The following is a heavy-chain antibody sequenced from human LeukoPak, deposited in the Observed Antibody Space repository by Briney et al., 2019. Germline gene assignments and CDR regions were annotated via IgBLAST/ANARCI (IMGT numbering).Heavy chain of an antibody. CDR3: ARGYDFWSGPFDY. J-gene: IGHJ4*02. D-gene: IGHD3-3*01. Sequence: SETLSLTCTVSGGSLSSYYWSWIRQPPGKGLEWIGYIYYSGSTNYNPSLKSRVTISVDTSKNQFSLKLSSVTAADTAVYYCARGYDFWSGPFDYWGQGTLVTVSS. CDR2: IYYSGST. V-gene: IGHV4-59*01. CDR1: GGSLSSYY.